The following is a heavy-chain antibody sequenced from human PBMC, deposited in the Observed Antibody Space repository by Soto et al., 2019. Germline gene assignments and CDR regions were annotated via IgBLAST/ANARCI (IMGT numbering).Heavy chain of an antibody. CDR1: GGSISSSSYY. V-gene: IGHV4-39*01. D-gene: IGHD3-3*01. CDR3: ARPYYDFWSGYRSHFDY. Sequence: SETLSLTCTVSGGSISSSSYYWGWIRQPPGKGLEWIGSIYYSGSTYYSPSLKSRVTISVDTSKNQFSLKLSSVTAADTAVYYCARPYYDFWSGYRSHFDYWGQGTLVTVSS. J-gene: IGHJ4*02. CDR2: IYYSGST.